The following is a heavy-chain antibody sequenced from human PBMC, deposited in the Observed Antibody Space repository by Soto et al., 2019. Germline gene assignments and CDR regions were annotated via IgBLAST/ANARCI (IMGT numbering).Heavy chain of an antibody. CDR3: ARGGGRDTAIGDNYYGMDV. CDR2: MSAYNGNT. V-gene: IGHV1-18*01. Sequence: ASVKVSCKASGYTFTSYGISWVRQAPGQGVERMGWMSAYNGNTNYAQKLQGRVTMTTDTSTSTVYMELRSLRSDDAAVYGCARGGGRDTAIGDNYYGMDVWGKAFTDTVT. D-gene: IGHD5-18*01. CDR1: GYTFTSYG. J-gene: IGHJ6*04.